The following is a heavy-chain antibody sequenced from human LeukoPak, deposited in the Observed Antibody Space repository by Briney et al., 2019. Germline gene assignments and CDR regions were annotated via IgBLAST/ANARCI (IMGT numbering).Heavy chain of an antibody. CDR2: INHSGST. CDR1: GGSFSGYY. D-gene: IGHD1-1*01. CDR3: ARGDRAWICLKY. Sequence: SETLSLTCAVYGGSFSGYYWSWIRQPPGKGLEWIGEINHSGSTNYNPSLRSRVTISVDTSKNQFSLKLSSVTAADTAVYYCARGDRAWICLKYWGQGTLVTVSS. J-gene: IGHJ4*02. V-gene: IGHV4-34*01.